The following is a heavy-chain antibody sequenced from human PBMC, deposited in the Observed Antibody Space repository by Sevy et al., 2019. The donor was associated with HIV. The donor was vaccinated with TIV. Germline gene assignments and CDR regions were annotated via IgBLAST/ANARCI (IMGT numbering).Heavy chain of an antibody. CDR2: ISRGATFI. CDR3: ARGPLNDDYYGPLDH. CDR1: GFSFSDCP. V-gene: IGHV3-21*06. D-gene: IGHD3-16*01. J-gene: IGHJ5*02. Sequence: GGSLRLSCSTFGFSFSDCPMTWVRQTPGQGLKWVSTISRGATFIFYDVSAESRFIISRDDAKNSVYLQMNSLEVEDSGVYYCARGPLNDDYYGPLDHWGRGTLVTVSS.